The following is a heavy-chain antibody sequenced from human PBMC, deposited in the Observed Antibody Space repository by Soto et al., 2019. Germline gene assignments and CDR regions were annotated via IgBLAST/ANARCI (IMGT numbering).Heavy chain of an antibody. Sequence: SLRLSCAASGFTVSSYAMSWVRQAPGKGLEWVSAISGSGGSTYYADSVKGRFTTSRDNSKNTLYLQMNSLRAEDTAVYYCAKDLGYSYAKVYWGQGTLVTVSS. CDR2: ISGSGGST. D-gene: IGHD5-18*01. V-gene: IGHV3-23*01. J-gene: IGHJ4*02. CDR1: GFTVSSYA. CDR3: AKDLGYSYAKVY.